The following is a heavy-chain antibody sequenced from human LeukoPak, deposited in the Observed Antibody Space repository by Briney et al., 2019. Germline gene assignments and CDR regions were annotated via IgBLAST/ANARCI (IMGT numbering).Heavy chain of an antibody. D-gene: IGHD3-22*01. J-gene: IGHJ4*02. CDR2: ISGSGDST. CDR3: AKGVEFLGGYYLDY. Sequence: PGGSLRLSCAASGFTFSNYAMSWVRQTPGKGLEWVSSISGSGDSTYYADSVKGRFTISRDNSKNTLYLQMNSPRAEDTAVYYCAKGVEFLGGYYLDYWGQGTLVTVSS. V-gene: IGHV3-23*01. CDR1: GFTFSNYA.